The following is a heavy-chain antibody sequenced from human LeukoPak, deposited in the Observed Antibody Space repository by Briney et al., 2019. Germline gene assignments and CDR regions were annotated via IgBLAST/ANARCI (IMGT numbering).Heavy chain of an antibody. Sequence: GGSLRLSCAVSGFSSSNYAMSWVRQFPGRGLEWVSAISGGGGNTYYADSVKGRLTISRDNSKNTLYLQMNSLRAEDTALYYCAKGPLIEVAGTTWDYWGQGTLVTVSS. CDR1: GFSSSNYA. V-gene: IGHV3-23*01. CDR3: AKGPLIEVAGTTWDY. D-gene: IGHD6-19*01. CDR2: ISGGGGNT. J-gene: IGHJ4*02.